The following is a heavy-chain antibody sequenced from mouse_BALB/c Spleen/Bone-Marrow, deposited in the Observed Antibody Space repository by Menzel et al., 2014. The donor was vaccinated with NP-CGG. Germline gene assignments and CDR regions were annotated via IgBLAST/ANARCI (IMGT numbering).Heavy chain of an antibody. CDR3: TRDYRDAMDY. D-gene: IGHD2-4*01. J-gene: IGHJ4*01. CDR1: GFTSSNYW. Sequence: DVQLQESGGGLVQPGGSMKLSCVASGFTSSNYWMNWIRQSPEKGLEWVGEIRLKSNNYATHYAESVKGRFTISRDDSKSSVYLQMNNLRAEDTGIYYCTRDYRDAMDYWGQGTSVTVSS. CDR2: IRLKSNNYAT. V-gene: IGHV6-6*02.